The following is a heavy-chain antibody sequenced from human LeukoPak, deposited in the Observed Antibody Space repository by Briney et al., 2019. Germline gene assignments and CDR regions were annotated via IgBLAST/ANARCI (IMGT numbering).Heavy chain of an antibody. V-gene: IGHV3-23*01. CDR1: GFTFSSYA. J-gene: IGHJ4*02. D-gene: IGHD6-13*01. CDR2: ISGSGGST. Sequence: PGGSLRLSCAAPGFTFSSYAMSWVRQAPGKGLEWVSAISGSGGSTYYADSVKGRFTISRDNSKNTLYPQMSLRRAEDTAVYYCAHISSSWPDYWGQGTLVTVSS. CDR3: AHISSSWPDY.